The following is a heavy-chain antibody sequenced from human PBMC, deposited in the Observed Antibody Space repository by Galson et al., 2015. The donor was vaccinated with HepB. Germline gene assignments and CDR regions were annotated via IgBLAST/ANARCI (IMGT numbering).Heavy chain of an antibody. CDR3: TRLAYCGGDCFRGRYYFDY. V-gene: IGHV3-49*03. J-gene: IGHJ4*02. Sequence: SLRLSCAASGFTFGDYAMSWFRQAPGKGLEWVGFIRSKAYGGTTEYAASVKGRFTISRDDSKSIAYLQMNSLKTEDTAVYYCTRLAYCGGDCFRGRYYFDYWGQGTLVTVSS. CDR2: IRSKAYGGTT. CDR1: GFTFGDYA. D-gene: IGHD2-21*02.